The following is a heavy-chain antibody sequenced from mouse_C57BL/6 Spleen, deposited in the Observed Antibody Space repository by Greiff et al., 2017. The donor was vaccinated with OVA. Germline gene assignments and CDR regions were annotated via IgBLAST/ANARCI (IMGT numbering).Heavy chain of an antibody. J-gene: IGHJ2*01. Sequence: EVQVVESGGDLVKPGGSLKLSCAASGFTFSSYGMSWVRQTPDKRLEWVATISSGGSYTYYPDSVKGRFTISRDNAKNTLYLQMSSLKSEAPAMEYCARPPNWDYPDCGHWGQGTTLTVSS. V-gene: IGHV5-6*01. CDR3: ARPPNWDYPDCGH. CDR1: GFTFSSYG. CDR2: ISSGGSYT. D-gene: IGHD4-1*02.